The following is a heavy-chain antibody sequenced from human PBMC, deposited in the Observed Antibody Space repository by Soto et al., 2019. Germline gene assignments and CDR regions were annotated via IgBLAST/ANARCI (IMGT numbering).Heavy chain of an antibody. Sequence: SETLSLTCTVSGGSISSGGYYWSWIRQHPGKGLEWIGYIYYSGSTYYNPSLKSRVTISVDTSKNQFSLKLSSVTAADAAVYYCAREDCSGGSCYLDYWGQGTLVTVSS. D-gene: IGHD2-15*01. CDR3: AREDCSGGSCYLDY. CDR2: IYYSGST. V-gene: IGHV4-31*03. J-gene: IGHJ4*02. CDR1: GGSISSGGYY.